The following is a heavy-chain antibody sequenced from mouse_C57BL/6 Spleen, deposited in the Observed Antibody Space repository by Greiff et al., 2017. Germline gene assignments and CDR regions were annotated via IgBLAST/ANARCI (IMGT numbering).Heavy chain of an antibody. V-gene: IGHV1-55*01. Sequence: QVQLQQPGAELVKPGASVKMSCKASGYTFTSYWITWVKQRPGQGLEWIGDIYPGSGSPNYNEKFKSTATLTVDNSSSTAYMQRSSLTSEDSAVYYCAKFDYGGDAMDYWGQGASVTVSS. D-gene: IGHD2-4*01. J-gene: IGHJ4*01. CDR2: IYPGSGSP. CDR1: GYTFTSYW. CDR3: AKFDYGGDAMDY.